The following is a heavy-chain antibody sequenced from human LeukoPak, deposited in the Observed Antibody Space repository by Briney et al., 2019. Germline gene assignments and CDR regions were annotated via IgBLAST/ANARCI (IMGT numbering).Heavy chain of an antibody. CDR2: IIPIFGTA. CDR1: GGTFSSYA. CDR3: ARGGSRVTTINILDY. J-gene: IGHJ4*02. V-gene: IGHV1-69*01. D-gene: IGHD5-24*01. Sequence: ASVKVSCKASGGTFSSYAISWVRQAPGQGLEWMGGIIPIFGTANYAQKFQGRVTITADESTSTAYMELSSLRSEDTAVYYCARGGSRVTTINILDYWGQGALVTVSS.